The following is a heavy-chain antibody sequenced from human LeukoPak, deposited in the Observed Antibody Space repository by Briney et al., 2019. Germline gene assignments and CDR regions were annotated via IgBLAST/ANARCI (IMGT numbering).Heavy chain of an antibody. CDR1: GFMFSSHW. V-gene: IGHV3-7*01. J-gene: IGHJ4*02. CDR2: IKHDGSEK. D-gene: IGHD1-20*01. CDR3: AIYNWNSRRELDY. Sequence: GGSLRLSCAASGFMFSSHWMGWVRQAPGEGLEWVANIKHDGSEKYYVDSLKGRFAISRDNAKNSLYLQMNSLRAEDTAVYYCAIYNWNSRRELDYWGQGTLVTVTS.